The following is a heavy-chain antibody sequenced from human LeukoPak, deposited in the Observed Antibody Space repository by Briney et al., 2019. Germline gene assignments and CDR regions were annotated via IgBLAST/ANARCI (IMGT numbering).Heavy chain of an antibody. Sequence: PGGSLRLSCAASGFTVSSNYMNWVRQAPGQGLEWVSIIYSGGTTYYADSVKGRFTISRDNSKNTLYLQMNSLRAEDTAVYYCASELHYWGPGTLVTVSS. J-gene: IGHJ4*02. CDR1: GFTVSSNY. CDR2: IYSGGTT. V-gene: IGHV3-53*01. CDR3: ASELHY.